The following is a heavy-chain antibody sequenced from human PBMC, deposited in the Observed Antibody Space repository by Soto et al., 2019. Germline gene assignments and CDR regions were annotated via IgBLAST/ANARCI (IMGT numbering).Heavy chain of an antibody. D-gene: IGHD2-2*01. CDR3: ARGEGYCSSTSCYYYYYYGMDV. CDR2: ISAYNGNT. V-gene: IGHV1-18*04. Sequence: QVQLVQSGAEVKKPGASEKVSCKASGYTFTSYGISWVRQAPGQGLEWMGWISAYNGNTNYAQKLQGRVTMTTDTSTSTAYMELRSLRSDDTAVYYCARGEGYCSSTSCYYYYYYGMDVWGQGTTVTVSS. CDR1: GYTFTSYG. J-gene: IGHJ6*02.